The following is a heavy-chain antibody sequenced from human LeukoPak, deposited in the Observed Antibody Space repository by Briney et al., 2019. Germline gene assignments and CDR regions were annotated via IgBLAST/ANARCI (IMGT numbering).Heavy chain of an antibody. CDR3: ARGRAGYYFDY. CDR1: GFTFSSYG. Sequence: PGGSLRLSCAASGFTFSSYGMHWVRQAPGKGLEWLAVISYDGSNKYYADSVKGRFTISRDNAKNTLYLQLNSLRAEDTAVYYCARGRAGYYFDYWGQGTLVTVSS. CDR2: ISYDGSNK. V-gene: IGHV3-33*08. J-gene: IGHJ4*02.